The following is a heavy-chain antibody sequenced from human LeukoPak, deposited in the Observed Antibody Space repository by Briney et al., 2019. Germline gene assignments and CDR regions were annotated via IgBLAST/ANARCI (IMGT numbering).Heavy chain of an antibody. V-gene: IGHV3-11*01. CDR2: ISPGGDAV. J-gene: IGHJ4*02. CDR1: GFIFSDYH. Sequence: GGSLRLSCAASGFIFSDYHMSWIRQASGKGLEWVAYISPGGDAVYFADSVKGRITISRDNAKNSLFLQMSSLTAEDTAVYYCSGGRDITVAGPGGYFDYWGQGSLVTVSS. D-gene: IGHD6-19*01. CDR3: SGGRDITVAGPGGYFDY.